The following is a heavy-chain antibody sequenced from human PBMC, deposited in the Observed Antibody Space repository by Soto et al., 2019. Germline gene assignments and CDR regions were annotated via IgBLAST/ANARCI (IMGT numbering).Heavy chain of an antibody. CDR1: GYTFTSYA. V-gene: IGHV1-3*01. CDR3: TRATPYGYCSGGTCYDY. D-gene: IGHD2-15*01. CDR2: INAGNGNT. Sequence: ASVKVSCKASGYTFTSYAMHWVRQAPGQRLEWMGWINAGNGNTKYSQKFQGRVTITRDTSASTAYMELSSLRSEDTAVYYCTRATPYGYCSGGTCYDYWGQGTLVTVSS. J-gene: IGHJ4*02.